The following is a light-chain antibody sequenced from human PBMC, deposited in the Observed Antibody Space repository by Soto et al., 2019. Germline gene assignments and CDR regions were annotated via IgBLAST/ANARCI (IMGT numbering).Light chain of an antibody. Sequence: QSVLTQPPSVSAAPGQKVTISCSGSSCNIGNNYVSWYQQLPGTAPKLLIYDNNKRPSGIPDRFSGSKSGTSATLGIIGLQTGDEADYYCGTWDSSLSARVFGGGTKLTVL. CDR1: SCNIGNNY. CDR3: GTWDSSLSARV. V-gene: IGLV1-51*01. J-gene: IGLJ3*02. CDR2: DNN.